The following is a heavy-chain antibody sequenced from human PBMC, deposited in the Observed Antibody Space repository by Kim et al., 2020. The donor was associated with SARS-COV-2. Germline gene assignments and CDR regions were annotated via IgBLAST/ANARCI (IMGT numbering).Heavy chain of an antibody. J-gene: IGHJ6*02. D-gene: IGHD2-2*02. CDR1: GGSFSGHY. Sequence: SETLSLTCAVYGGSFSGHYWSWIRQPPGKGLEWIGEIHQSGSTNYNPSLKSRVTISIDTSKNKFSLKLSTVTAADTGFYYCARGRAGVVPAPILGIGPHYDYFIMRVWGQGTTVTVSS. CDR2: IHQSGST. CDR3: ARGRAGVVPAPILGIGPHYDYFIMRV. V-gene: IGHV4-34*01.